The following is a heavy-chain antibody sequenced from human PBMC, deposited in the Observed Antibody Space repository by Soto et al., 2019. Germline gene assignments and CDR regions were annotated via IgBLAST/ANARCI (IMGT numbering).Heavy chain of an antibody. CDR3: ADLAGDSPDV. J-gene: IGHJ6*02. CDR1: GGSISSSSYY. CDR2: IYYSGST. Sequence: QLQLQESGPGLVKPSETLSLTCTVSGGSISSSSYYWGWIRQPPGKGLEWIGSIYYSGSTYYNPSLTSRVTISVDTSKNLFSLKLSSVTAADTAVYYCADLAGDSPDVWGQGTTVTVSS. V-gene: IGHV4-39*01. D-gene: IGHD6-13*01.